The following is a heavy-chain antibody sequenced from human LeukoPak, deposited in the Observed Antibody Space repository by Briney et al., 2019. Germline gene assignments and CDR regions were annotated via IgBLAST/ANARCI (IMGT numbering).Heavy chain of an antibody. CDR3: ARAGYCSSTTCPDGFDI. J-gene: IGHJ3*02. CDR1: GGPITSSSYY. Sequence: SETLSLTCTVSGGPITSSSYYWGWIRQPPGKGLEWIGSIYYRGRTYYNPSLKSRVTISVDTSKNQLSLKLSSVTAADTAVYYCARAGYCSSTTCPDGFDIWGQGTKVTVSS. V-gene: IGHV4-39*07. CDR2: IYYRGRT. D-gene: IGHD2-2*01.